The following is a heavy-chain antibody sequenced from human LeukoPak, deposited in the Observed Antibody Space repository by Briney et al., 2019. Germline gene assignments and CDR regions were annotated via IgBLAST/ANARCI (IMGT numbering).Heavy chain of an antibody. V-gene: IGHV1-18*01. J-gene: IGHJ6*02. CDR2: INSYNGNT. D-gene: IGHD5-18*01. CDR1: GYTFTSYG. Sequence: ASVKVSCKASGYTFTSYGISWVRQAPGQGLEWMGWINSYNGNTNYAQKLQGRVTMTTDTSTSTAYMEVRSLRSDDTAVFYCARDRPTAMESSFYFYGMDVWGQGTLVTVSS. CDR3: ARDRPTAMESSFYFYGMDV.